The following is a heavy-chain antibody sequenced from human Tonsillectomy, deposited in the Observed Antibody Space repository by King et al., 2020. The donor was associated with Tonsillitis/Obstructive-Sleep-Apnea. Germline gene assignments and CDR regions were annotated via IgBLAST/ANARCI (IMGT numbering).Heavy chain of an antibody. J-gene: IGHJ4*02. V-gene: IGHV3-48*03. CDR2: ISSSGSTI. Sequence: VQLVESGGGLVQPGGSLRLSCVVSGFTFSSYEMNWVRQAPGKGLEWVSYISSSGSTIYYADSVKGRFTISRDNAKNSLYLQMNSLRAEDTAGYYCARDDGIGIGVAGTGFDYWGQGTLVTVSS. CDR1: GFTFSSYE. CDR3: ARDDGIGIGVAGTGFDY. D-gene: IGHD6-19*01.